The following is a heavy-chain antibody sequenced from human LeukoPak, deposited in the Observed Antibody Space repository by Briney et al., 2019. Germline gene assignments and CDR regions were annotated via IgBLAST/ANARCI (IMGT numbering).Heavy chain of an antibody. CDR2: IYYSGST. V-gene: IGHV4-31*03. J-gene: IGHJ6*02. D-gene: IGHD6-6*01. Sequence: PSETLSLTCTVSGGSISSGGYYWSWIRQHPGKGLEWIGYIYYSGSTYYNPSLKSRVTISVDTSKNQFSLKLSSVTAADTAVYYCARDKGMAAHYYYYGMDVWGQGTTVTVSS. CDR3: ARDKGMAAHYYYYGMDV. CDR1: GGSISSGGYY.